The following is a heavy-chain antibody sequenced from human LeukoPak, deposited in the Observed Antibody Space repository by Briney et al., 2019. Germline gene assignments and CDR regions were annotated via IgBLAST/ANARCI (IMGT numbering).Heavy chain of an antibody. Sequence: SETLSLTCTVSGDSFSSHYWSWVRQPPGRGLEWIGYVSYIGSTNYNPSLKSRVTISVDTSKNQFSLKLSSVTTADTAVYYCARDPTTVTKGLDIWGQGTMVTVSS. CDR3: ARDPTTVTKGLDI. CDR1: GDSFSSHY. V-gene: IGHV4-59*11. CDR2: VSYIGST. J-gene: IGHJ3*02. D-gene: IGHD4-17*01.